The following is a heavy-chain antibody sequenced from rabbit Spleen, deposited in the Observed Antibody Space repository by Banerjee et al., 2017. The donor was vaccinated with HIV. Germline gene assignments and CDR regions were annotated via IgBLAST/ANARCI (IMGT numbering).Heavy chain of an antibody. CDR2: IDTYTVKS. CDR3: ARDLAGVVGWNFYL. J-gene: IGHJ4*01. Sequence: QQQLEESGGGLVKPGGTLTLTCKASGIDFSSNWICWVRQAPGKGLEWIACIDTYTVKSVYASWATGRFTVSRTSSTTVTLQVTSLTAADTATYFCARDLAGVVGWNFYLWGPGTLVTVS. V-gene: IGHV1S45*01. CDR1: GIDFSSNW. D-gene: IGHD4-1*01.